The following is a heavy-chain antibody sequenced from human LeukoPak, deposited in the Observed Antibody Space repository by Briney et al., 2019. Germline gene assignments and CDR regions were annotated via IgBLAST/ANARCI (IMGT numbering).Heavy chain of an antibody. Sequence: GRSLRLSCAASGFTFSSYAMSWVRQPPGKWLEWVSAIIGSGGSTYYADSVKGRFTISRDNVKNSLYLQMNTLRDEDTAVYFCARDRYGSGTSPDSFDIWGQGTMVTVSS. D-gene: IGHD3-10*01. CDR3: ARDRYGSGTSPDSFDI. CDR1: GFTFSSYA. J-gene: IGHJ3*02. CDR2: IIGSGGST. V-gene: IGHV3-23*01.